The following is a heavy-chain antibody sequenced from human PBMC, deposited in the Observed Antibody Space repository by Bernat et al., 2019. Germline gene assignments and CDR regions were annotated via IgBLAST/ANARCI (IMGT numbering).Heavy chain of an antibody. V-gene: IGHV5-51*01. CDR3: ARQYSSSWYGNAPFDP. CDR1: GYSFTSYW. CDR2: IYPGDSDT. D-gene: IGHD6-13*01. Sequence: EVQLVQSGAEVKKPGESLKISCKGSGYSFTSYWIGWVRQMPGKGLEWMGIIYPGDSDTRYSPSSQGQVTISADKSISTAYLQWSSLKASDTAMYYCARQYSSSWYGNAPFDPWGQGTLVTVSS. J-gene: IGHJ5*02.